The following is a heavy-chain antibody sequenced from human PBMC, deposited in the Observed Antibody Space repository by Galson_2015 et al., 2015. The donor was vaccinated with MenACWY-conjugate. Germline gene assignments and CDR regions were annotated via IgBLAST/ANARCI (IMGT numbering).Heavy chain of an antibody. J-gene: IGHJ6*02. CDR2: IYYSGST. CDR3: ARAGRDYYDSSGYSYYYYGMDV. Sequence: ETLSLTCTVSGGSISSYYWSWIRQPPGKGLEWIGYIYYSGSTNYNPSLKSRVTISVDTSKNQFSLKLSSVTAADTAVYYCARAGRDYYDSSGYSYYYYGMDVWGQGTTVTVSS. V-gene: IGHV4-59*01. CDR1: GGSISSYY. D-gene: IGHD3-22*01.